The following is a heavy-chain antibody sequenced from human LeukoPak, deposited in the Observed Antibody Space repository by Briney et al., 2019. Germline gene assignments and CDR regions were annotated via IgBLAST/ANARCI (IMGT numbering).Heavy chain of an antibody. CDR2: IRYDGSNK. CDR3: AGTVVGTTRPSPDY. V-gene: IGHV3-30*02. CDR1: GFTFNNYG. D-gene: IGHD1-26*01. Sequence: GGSLRLSRAASGFTFNNYGMHWVRQAPGKGLEWVAFIRYDGSNKNYADSVRGRFSISRDNSNNTLYLQMNSLRAEDTAVYYCAGTVVGTTRPSPDYWGQGTLVTVSS. J-gene: IGHJ4*02.